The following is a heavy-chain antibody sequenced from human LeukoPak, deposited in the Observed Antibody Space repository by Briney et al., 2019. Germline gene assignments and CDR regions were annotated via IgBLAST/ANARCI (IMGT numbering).Heavy chain of an antibody. CDR2: IYYSGST. CDR3: ARTGGSFYFYYYMDV. D-gene: IGHD1-26*01. CDR1: GGSISSSSYS. J-gene: IGHJ6*03. Sequence: SETLSLICTVSGGSISSSSYSWGWIRQPPGKGLEWIGSIYYSGSTYFNPFLKSRVTISVDTSKNQFSLRLSSVTAADTALYYCARTGGSFYFYYYMDVWGKGTTVTVSS. V-gene: IGHV4-39*07.